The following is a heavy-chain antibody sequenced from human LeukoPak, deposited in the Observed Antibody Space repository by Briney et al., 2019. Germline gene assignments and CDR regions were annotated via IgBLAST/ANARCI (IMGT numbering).Heavy chain of an antibody. D-gene: IGHD3-10*01. V-gene: IGHV1-24*01. Sequence: GASVKVSCKASGGTFSNNAINWVRQAPGKGLEWMGGFDPEDGETIYAQKFQGRVTMTEDTSTDTAYMELSSLRSEDTAVYYCATKGVTMVRGVLDVWGKGTTVTVSS. J-gene: IGHJ6*04. CDR3: ATKGVTMVRGVLDV. CDR1: GGTFSNNA. CDR2: FDPEDGET.